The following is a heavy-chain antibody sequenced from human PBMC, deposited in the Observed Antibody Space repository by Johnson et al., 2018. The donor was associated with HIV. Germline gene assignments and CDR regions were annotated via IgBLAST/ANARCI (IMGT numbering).Heavy chain of an antibody. CDR3: AKDKASATPYLSSGWYGGAFDI. CDR1: GFTFDDYA. V-gene: IGHV3-9*01. CDR2: ISLNSGSI. Sequence: VQLVESGGGLVQPGRSLRLSCAASGFTFDDYAMHWVRQAPGKGLEWVSGISLNSGSIGYADSVKGRFTISRDNAKNSLYLQMNSLRAEDTALYYCAKDKASATPYLSSGWYGGAFDIWGQGTMVTVSS. J-gene: IGHJ3*02. D-gene: IGHD6-19*01.